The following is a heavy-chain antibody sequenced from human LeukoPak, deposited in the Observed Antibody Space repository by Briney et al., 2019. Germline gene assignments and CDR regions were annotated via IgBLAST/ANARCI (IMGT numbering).Heavy chain of an antibody. V-gene: IGHV1-2*02. CDR1: GYTFSSYV. D-gene: IGHD3-22*01. CDR2: INPNSGGT. J-gene: IGHJ3*02. Sequence: ASVKVSCKASGYTFSSYVITWVRQAPGQGLEWMGWINPNSGGTNSAQKFQGRVTMTRDTSISTAYMELSRLRSDDTAVYYCARWKHITMIDDAFDIWGQGTMVTVSS. CDR3: ARWKHITMIDDAFDI.